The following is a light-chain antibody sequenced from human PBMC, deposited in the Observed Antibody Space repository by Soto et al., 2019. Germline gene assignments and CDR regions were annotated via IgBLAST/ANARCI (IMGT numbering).Light chain of an antibody. CDR3: QQYSSLPET. CDR1: QSVSSSY. Sequence: EIVLTQSPGTLSLSPGERATLSCRASQSVSSSYLAWYQQKRGQAPRLLVYGASSRATGIPARFSGSGSGTDFTLTISRLEPEDFALYYCQQYSSLPETFGQGTKVDIK. CDR2: GAS. V-gene: IGKV3-20*01. J-gene: IGKJ1*01.